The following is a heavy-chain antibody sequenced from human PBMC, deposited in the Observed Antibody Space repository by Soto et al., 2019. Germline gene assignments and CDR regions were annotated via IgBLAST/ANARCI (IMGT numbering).Heavy chain of an antibody. V-gene: IGHV3-66*01. Sequence: PWGSPSLSCEVSGFTRSNNYMSRVRPSPTKGLEWVSVLYSNGGTNYANSVRGRFLISRDNSKNTLYLQMDSLRGEDTAVYYCVRGGESRTWYNFDYWGQGTLVTVSS. CDR1: GFTRSNNY. J-gene: IGHJ4*02. D-gene: IGHD3-16*01. CDR2: LYSNGGT. CDR3: VRGGESRTWYNFDY.